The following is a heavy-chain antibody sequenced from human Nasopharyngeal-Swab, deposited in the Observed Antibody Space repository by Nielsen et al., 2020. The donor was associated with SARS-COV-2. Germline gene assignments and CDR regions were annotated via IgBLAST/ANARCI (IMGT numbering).Heavy chain of an antibody. D-gene: IGHD6-13*01. CDR3: ARRQASSWSLDY. J-gene: IGHJ4*02. Sequence: GESLKISCAASGFTFSDYYMSWIRQAPGKGLEWVSYISSSGSTTYYADSVKGRFTISRDNSRNTLYLQMNSLRGEDTAVYYCARRQASSWSLDYWGQGTLVTVSS. V-gene: IGHV3-11*01. CDR1: GFTFSDYY. CDR2: ISSSGSTT.